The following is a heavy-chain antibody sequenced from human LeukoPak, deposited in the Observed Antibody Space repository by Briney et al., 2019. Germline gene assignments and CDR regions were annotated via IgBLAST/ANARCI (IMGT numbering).Heavy chain of an antibody. CDR1: GGSISSYY. V-gene: IGHV4-59*01. J-gene: IGHJ5*02. CDR3: ARDYYDRGFDP. Sequence: SETLSLTCTVSGGSISSYYWSWIRQPPGKGLEWIGYIYYSGSTNYNPSLKSRVTISVDTSKNQFSLKLSSVTAADTAVYYCARDYYDRGFDPWGQGTLVTVSS. CDR2: IYYSGST. D-gene: IGHD3-22*01.